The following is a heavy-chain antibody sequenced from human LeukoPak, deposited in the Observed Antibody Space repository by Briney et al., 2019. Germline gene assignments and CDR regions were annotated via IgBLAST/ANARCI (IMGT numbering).Heavy chain of an antibody. V-gene: IGHV3-11*04. CDR2: ISSSGSSI. D-gene: IGHD2-2*01. CDR1: GFTFSDYY. J-gene: IGHJ5*02. CDR3: ARDGCTSTTCSTLGGFSS. Sequence: PGGSLRLSCAASGFTFSDYYMSWIRQAPGKGLEWVSYISSSGSSIYCADSVKGRFTISRDNAKNSLSLQMNSLRAEDTAVYYCARDGCTSTTCSTLGGFSSWGQGTLDTVSS.